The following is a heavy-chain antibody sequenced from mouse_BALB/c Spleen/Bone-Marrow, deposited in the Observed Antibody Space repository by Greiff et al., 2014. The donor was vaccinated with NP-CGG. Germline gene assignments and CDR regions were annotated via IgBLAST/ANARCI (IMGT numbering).Heavy chain of an antibody. J-gene: IGHJ4*01. CDR2: IDPHNGGT. Sequence: EVKLMESGPELVKPGASVKVSCKASGYSFTDYNMYWVKQSHGKSLEWIGYIDPHNGGTSYNQKFKGKATLTVDKSSSTAFMHLNSLTSEDSAVYYCASYHSSGYAMDYWGQGTSVTVSS. D-gene: IGHD3-1*01. CDR3: ASYHSSGYAMDY. V-gene: IGHV1S135*01. CDR1: GYSFTDYN.